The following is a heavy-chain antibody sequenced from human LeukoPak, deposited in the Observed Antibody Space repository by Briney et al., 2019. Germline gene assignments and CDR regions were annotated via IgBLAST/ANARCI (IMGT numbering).Heavy chain of an antibody. D-gene: IGHD2-15*01. CDR2: ISGSGGST. V-gene: IGHV3-23*01. CDR1: GFTFSSYA. CDR3: AKHCSGGSCYSAGLLAPPDY. J-gene: IGHJ4*02. Sequence: PGGSLRLSCAASGFTFSSYAMSWVRQAPGKGLEWVSAISGSGGSTYYADSVKGRFTISRDNSKNTLYLQMNSLRAEDTAVYYCAKHCSGGSCYSAGLLAPPDYWGQGTLVTVSS.